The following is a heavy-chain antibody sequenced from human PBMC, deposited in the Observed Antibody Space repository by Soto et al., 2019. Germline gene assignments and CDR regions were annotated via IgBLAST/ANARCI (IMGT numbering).Heavy chain of an antibody. CDR2: IWYDGSNK. CDR3: ARGWAVADHFDY. Sequence: QVQLVESGGGVVQPGRSLRLSCAASGFTFSSYGMHWVRQAPGKGLEWVAVIWYDGSNKYYADSVKGRFTISRDNSKNTLYLQMDSLGAEDTAGYYCARGWAVADHFDYWGQGTLVTVSS. J-gene: IGHJ4*02. CDR1: GFTFSSYG. D-gene: IGHD6-19*01. V-gene: IGHV3-33*01.